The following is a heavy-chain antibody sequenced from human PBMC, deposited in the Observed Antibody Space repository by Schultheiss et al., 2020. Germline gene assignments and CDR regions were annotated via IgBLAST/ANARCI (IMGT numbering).Heavy chain of an antibody. CDR3: ARDSVGSSWSYNWFDP. CDR1: GFTFSSYA. D-gene: IGHD6-13*01. Sequence: GESLKISCAASGFTFSSYAMSWVRQAPGKGLEWVSAISGSGGSTYYADSVKGWFTISRDNAKNSLYLQMNSLRAEDTAVYYCARDSVGSSWSYNWFDPWGQGTLVTVSS. V-gene: IGHV3-23*01. CDR2: ISGSGGST. J-gene: IGHJ5*02.